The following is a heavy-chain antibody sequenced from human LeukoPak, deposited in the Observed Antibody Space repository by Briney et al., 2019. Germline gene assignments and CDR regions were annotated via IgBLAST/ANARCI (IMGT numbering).Heavy chain of an antibody. J-gene: IGHJ3*02. D-gene: IGHD1-26*01. CDR3: ARGSGSSLSAFDI. CDR1: GFTFSGYE. Sequence: GGSLRLCCVASGFTFSGYEANWVRQAPGKGLEWVSYIGRSGSPIYYADSVKGRFTISRDNAENSLYLQMNSLRVEDTAVYYCARGSGSSLSAFDIWGQGTMVTVSS. CDR2: IGRSGSPI. V-gene: IGHV3-48*03.